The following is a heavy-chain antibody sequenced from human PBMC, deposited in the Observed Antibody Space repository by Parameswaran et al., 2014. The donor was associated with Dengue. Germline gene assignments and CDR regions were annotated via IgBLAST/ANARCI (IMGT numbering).Heavy chain of an antibody. CDR2: ISSSGNTK. CDR3: ARGTLDTPMVPFDY. V-gene: IGHV3-11*01. D-gene: IGHD5-18*01. Sequence: RWIRQPPGKGLEWVSYISSSGNTKYYADSVKGRFTISRDNAKNSLFLQMSGLRAGDKAVYYCARGTLDTPMVPFDYWGQGTLVTVSS. J-gene: IGHJ4*02.